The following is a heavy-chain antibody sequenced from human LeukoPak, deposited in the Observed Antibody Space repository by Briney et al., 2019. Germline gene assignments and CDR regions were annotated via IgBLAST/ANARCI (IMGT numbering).Heavy chain of an antibody. Sequence: SVRVSCKASGGTFSSYAISWVRQAPGQGLEWMGGIIPIFGTANYAQKFQGRVTITADESTSTAYMELSSLRSEDTAVYYCARGALYDSNGYYYVYWGQGTLVTVSS. CDR2: IIPIFGTA. V-gene: IGHV1-69*01. CDR3: ARGALYDSNGYYYVY. CDR1: GGTFSSYA. D-gene: IGHD3-22*01. J-gene: IGHJ4*02.